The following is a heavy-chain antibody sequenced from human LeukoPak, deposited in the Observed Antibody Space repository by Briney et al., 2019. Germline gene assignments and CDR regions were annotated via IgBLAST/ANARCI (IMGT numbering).Heavy chain of an antibody. V-gene: IGHV4-39*07. Sequence: SETLSLTCTVSGGSISTSNYYWSWIRQPPGKGLEWIGEINHSGSTNYNPSLKSRVTISVDTSKNQFSLKLSSVTAADTTVYYCARRALVRTFDYWGQGTLVTVSS. J-gene: IGHJ4*02. CDR2: INHSGST. CDR1: GGSISTSNYY. D-gene: IGHD4/OR15-4a*01. CDR3: ARRALVRTFDY.